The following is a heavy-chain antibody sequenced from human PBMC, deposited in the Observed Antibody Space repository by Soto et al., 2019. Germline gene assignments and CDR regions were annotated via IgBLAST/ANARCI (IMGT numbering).Heavy chain of an antibody. Sequence: PSETLSLTCTVSGGSISSGGYYWSWIRQHPGKGLEWIGYIYYSGSTYYNPSLESRVTISVDTSKNQFSLQLSSVTAADTAVYYCASTRYSTSWDYWGQGTLVTVSS. D-gene: IGHD6-6*01. V-gene: IGHV4-31*03. CDR1: GGSISSGGYY. CDR3: ASTRYSTSWDY. CDR2: IYYSGST. J-gene: IGHJ4*02.